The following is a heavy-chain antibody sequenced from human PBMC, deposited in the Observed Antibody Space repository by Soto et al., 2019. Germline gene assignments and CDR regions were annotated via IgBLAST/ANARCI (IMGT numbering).Heavy chain of an antibody. Sequence: PSETLSLTCTVSGGSISSGGYYWSWIRQHPGKGLEWIGYIYYSGSTYYNPSLKSRVTISVDTSKNQFSLKLSSVTAADTAVYYCASVVVTAIPGWFDPWGQGTLVTV. CDR2: IYYSGST. CDR3: ASVVVTAIPGWFDP. D-gene: IGHD2-21*02. V-gene: IGHV4-31*03. CDR1: GGSISSGGYY. J-gene: IGHJ5*02.